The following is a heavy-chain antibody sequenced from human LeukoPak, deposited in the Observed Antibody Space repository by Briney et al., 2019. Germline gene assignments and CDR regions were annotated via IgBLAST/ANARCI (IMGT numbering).Heavy chain of an antibody. CDR1: GFTFSSYA. D-gene: IGHD3-3*01. Sequence: TGGSLRLSCAASGFTFSSYAMSWVRQAPGKGLEWVSAISGSGGSTYYADSVKGRFTISRDNPKNTLYLQMNSLRAEDTAVYYCAKVSNDFWSGYFYYFDYWGQGTLVTASS. CDR3: AKVSNDFWSGYFYYFDY. J-gene: IGHJ4*02. V-gene: IGHV3-23*01. CDR2: ISGSGGST.